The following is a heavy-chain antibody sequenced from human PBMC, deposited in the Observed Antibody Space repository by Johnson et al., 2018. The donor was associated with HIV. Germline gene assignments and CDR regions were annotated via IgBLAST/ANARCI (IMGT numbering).Heavy chain of an antibody. CDR1: GFTFSSYA. CDR2: ISYDGSNK. D-gene: IGHD6-19*01. V-gene: IGHV3-30*04. CDR3: GKDRAVAGKGHDAFDI. Sequence: QMLLVESGGGLVQPGGSLRLSCAAPGFTFSSYAMHWVRQAPGKGLEWVAVISYDGSNKYYADSVKGRFSISRDNSKNTLYLQMNSLRTEDTAVYYSGKDRAVAGKGHDAFDIWGQGTMVTVSS. J-gene: IGHJ3*02.